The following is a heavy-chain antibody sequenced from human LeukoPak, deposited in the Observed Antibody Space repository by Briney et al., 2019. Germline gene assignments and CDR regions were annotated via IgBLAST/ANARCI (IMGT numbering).Heavy chain of an antibody. CDR2: IYYFGTT. CDR3: ARDHIAVSSFDQ. J-gene: IGHJ4*02. CDR1: GASLSYSGFF. D-gene: IGHD6-19*01. Sequence: SETLSLTCTVSGASLSYSGFFWGWIRQPPGKGLEWIRSIYYFGTTYYNPSLKTRVAMSVDMSKNQFSLKLTSVTAADTAVYYCARDHIAVSSFDQWGQGTLVTVSS. V-gene: IGHV4-39*07.